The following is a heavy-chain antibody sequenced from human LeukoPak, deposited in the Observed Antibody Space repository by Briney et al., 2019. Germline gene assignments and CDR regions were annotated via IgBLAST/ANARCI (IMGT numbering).Heavy chain of an antibody. V-gene: IGHV2-5*02. CDR2: IYWDDDK. Sequence: SGPTLVNPTQTLTLTCTFSGFSLSTSGVGVGWIRQPPGKALEWLALIYWDDDKRYSPSLKSRLTITKDTSKNQGVLTMTNMDPVDTATYYCAHSPEYMVRGVINPAFDYWGQGTLVTVSS. CDR1: GFSLSTSGVG. J-gene: IGHJ4*02. CDR3: AHSPEYMVRGVINPAFDY. D-gene: IGHD3-10*01.